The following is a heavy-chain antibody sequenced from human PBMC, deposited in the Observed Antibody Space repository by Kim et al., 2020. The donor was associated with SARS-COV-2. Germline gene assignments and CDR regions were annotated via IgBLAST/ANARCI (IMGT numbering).Heavy chain of an antibody. D-gene: IGHD3-3*01. V-gene: IGHV1-18*01. J-gene: IGHJ4*02. CDR2: T. CDR3: ARETIFGVEFDY. Sequence: TNYAQKIQGRGPMTTDISTSTAYMELRSLRSDDAAVYYCARETIFGVEFDYWGQGTLLTVSS.